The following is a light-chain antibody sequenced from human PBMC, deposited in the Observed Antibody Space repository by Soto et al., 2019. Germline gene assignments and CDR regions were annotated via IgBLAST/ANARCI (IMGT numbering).Light chain of an antibody. V-gene: IGLV2-14*01. CDR2: DVS. CDR3: NSYTSSSTYV. J-gene: IGLJ1*01. CDR1: SSDVGNYNY. Sequence: QSVLTQPASVSGSPGQSITISCTGTSSDVGNYNYVSWYQQHPGKAPKLMIYDVSNRPSGVSNRFSGSKSGNTASLTISGLQAEDEADYYCNSYTSSSTYVFGTATKLTVL.